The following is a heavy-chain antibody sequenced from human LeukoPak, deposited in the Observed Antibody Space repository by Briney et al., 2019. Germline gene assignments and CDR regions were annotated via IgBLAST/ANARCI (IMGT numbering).Heavy chain of an antibody. V-gene: IGHV1-18*01. CDR1: GYTFTSYG. CDR3: ARRSSSTIYYYYMDV. J-gene: IGHJ6*03. CDR2: ISAYNGNT. D-gene: IGHD6-6*01. Sequence: AASVKVSCKASGYTFTSYGISWVRQAPGQGLEWMGWISAYNGNTNYAQKLQGRVTMTTDTSTSTAYMELRSLRSDDTAVYYCARRSSSTIYYYYMDVWGKGTTVTVSS.